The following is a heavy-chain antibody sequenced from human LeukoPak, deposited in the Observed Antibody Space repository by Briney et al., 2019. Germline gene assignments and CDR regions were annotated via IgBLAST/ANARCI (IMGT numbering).Heavy chain of an antibody. V-gene: IGHV4-61*05. CDR2: IYYTGST. D-gene: IGHD6-13*01. J-gene: IGHJ4*02. Sequence: SETLSLTCTVSGGSISSSSYYWGWIRQPPGKGLEWIGYIYYTGSTSYNPSLKSRVTISLDTSKNQFSLKLTSVTAADTAVYYCARGTYSSSFPDWGQGTLVTVSS. CDR3: ARGTYSSSFPD. CDR1: GGSISSSSYY.